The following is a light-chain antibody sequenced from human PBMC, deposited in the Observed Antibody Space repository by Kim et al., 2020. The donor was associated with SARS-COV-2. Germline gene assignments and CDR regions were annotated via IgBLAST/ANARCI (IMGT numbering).Light chain of an antibody. J-gene: IGLJ1*01. CDR3: SSYAGSKNV. Sequence: QSALTQPPSASGSPGQSVTISCTGTSSDVGGYNYVSWYQQHPGQAPKLMIYEVNKRPSGVPDRFSGSKSGNTASLTVSGLQAEDEADYYCSSYAGSKNVFGTGTKGTVL. V-gene: IGLV2-8*01. CDR2: EVN. CDR1: SSDVGGYNY.